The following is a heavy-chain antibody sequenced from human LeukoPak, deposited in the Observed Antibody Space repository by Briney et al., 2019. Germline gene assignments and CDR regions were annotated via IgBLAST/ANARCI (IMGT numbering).Heavy chain of an antibody. D-gene: IGHD3-16*01. CDR2: IYYSGST. V-gene: IGHV4-59*08. Sequence: SETLSLSCTVSGGSISSYYWSWTRQPPGKGLEWIGYIYYSGSTNYDPSLKSRVTMSVDTSKNQFSLRLSSVTAADTAVYYCARSTLRLGEPHFDYWGQGTLVTVSS. CDR1: GGSISSYY. J-gene: IGHJ4*02. CDR3: ARSTLRLGEPHFDY.